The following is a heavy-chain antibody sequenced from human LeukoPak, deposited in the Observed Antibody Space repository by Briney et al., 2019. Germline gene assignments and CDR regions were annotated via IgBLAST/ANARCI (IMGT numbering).Heavy chain of an antibody. CDR2: INPNSGGT. V-gene: IGHV1-2*06. CDR3: ARTYKPTEFDY. CDR1: GYTFTGYY. D-gene: IGHD4-17*01. Sequence: ASVKVSCKASGYTFTGYYMHWVRQAPGQGLDWMGRINPNSGGTNYAQKFQGRVTMTRDTSISTAYMELSRLRSDDTAVYYCARTYKPTEFDYWGQGTLVTVSS. J-gene: IGHJ4*02.